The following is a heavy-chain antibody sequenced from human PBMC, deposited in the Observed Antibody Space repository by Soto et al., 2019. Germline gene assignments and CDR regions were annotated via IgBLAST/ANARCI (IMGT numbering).Heavy chain of an antibody. CDR2: IYYSGTT. CDR3: ARRALPQCINGVCYKDGFWDY. J-gene: IGHJ4*02. D-gene: IGHD2-8*01. V-gene: IGHV4-31*03. CDR1: GGSVSSGGYY. Sequence: QVQLQESGPGLVKPSQTLSLTCTVSGGSVSSGGYYWSWIRQHPWTGLEWIGYIYYSGTTYFNPSLKSRASISLDTSKNEFSLKLTSVTAADTAVYYCARRALPQCINGVCYKDGFWDYWGQGALVTVSS.